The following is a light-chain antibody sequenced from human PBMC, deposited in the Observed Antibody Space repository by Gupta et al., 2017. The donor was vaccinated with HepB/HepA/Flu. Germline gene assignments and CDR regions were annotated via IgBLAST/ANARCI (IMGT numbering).Light chain of an antibody. J-gene: IGKJ5*01. CDR3: QKYNSAPLT. Sequence: DIQMTQSPSSLSASVGDRVTITCRASQGISNYLAWYQQKPGKVPKLLIYGASTLQSGVPSRFSGSASGTDFTLTISSLQPEDVASYYCQKYNSAPLTFGQGTRLEIK. CDR2: GAS. V-gene: IGKV1-27*01. CDR1: QGISNY.